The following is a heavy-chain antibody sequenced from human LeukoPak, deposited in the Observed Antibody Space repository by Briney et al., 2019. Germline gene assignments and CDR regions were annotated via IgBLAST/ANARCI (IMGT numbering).Heavy chain of an antibody. J-gene: IGHJ4*02. Sequence: SETLSLTCAVYGGSFSGYYWSWIRQPPGKGLEWIGEINHSGTTNYNPSLKSRVTISVDTSKNQFSLKLSSVTAADTAVYYCARDFRGGYDFWSGYYTPYYFDYWGQGTLVTVSP. CDR2: INHSGTT. CDR3: ARDFRGGYDFWSGYYTPYYFDY. D-gene: IGHD3-3*01. V-gene: IGHV4-34*01. CDR1: GGSFSGYY.